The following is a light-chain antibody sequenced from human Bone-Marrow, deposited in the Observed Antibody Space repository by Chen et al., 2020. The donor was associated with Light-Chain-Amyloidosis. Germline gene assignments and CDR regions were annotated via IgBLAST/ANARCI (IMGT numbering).Light chain of an antibody. CDR2: GAS. J-gene: IGKJ1*01. V-gene: IGKV3-20*01. CDR3: QQYGSSPRT. CDR1: QSIDNNY. Sequence: EIVLTQSPGTLSLSPGERATLSCRASQSIDNNYLAWYQQKPGQAPRLLIYGASSRATGIPDRFSGSGYGTDFTLTISRLEPEDSAVYYCQQYGSSPRTFGQGTKVEIK.